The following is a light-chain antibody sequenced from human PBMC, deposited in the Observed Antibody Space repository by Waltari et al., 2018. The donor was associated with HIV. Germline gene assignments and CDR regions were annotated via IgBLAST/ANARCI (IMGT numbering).Light chain of an antibody. J-gene: IGLJ2*01. V-gene: IGLV2-18*02. CDR2: EVS. CDR3: SSYTSSSTFV. Sequence: QSALTQPPSVSGSPGQSVTISCTGTSSDVGSYNRVSWYQQPPGTAPKLMIYEVSNRPSGVPLRFSGSKSGNTTSLPISGLQAEDEADYYCSSYTSSSTFVFGGGTKLTVL. CDR1: SSDVGSYNR.